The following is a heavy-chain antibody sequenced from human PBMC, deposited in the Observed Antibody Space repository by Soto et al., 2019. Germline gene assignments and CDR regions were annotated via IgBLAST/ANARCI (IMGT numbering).Heavy chain of an antibody. V-gene: IGHV3-23*01. D-gene: IGHD6-19*01. CDR2: ISGSGGST. J-gene: IGHJ4*02. CDR3: AKSSAKSVAGTVDY. CDR1: GFTFSSYA. Sequence: GGSLRLSCAASGFTFSSYAMSWVRQAPGKGLEWVSAISGSGGSTYYADSVKGRFTISRDNSKNTLYLQMNSLRAEDTAVYYCAKSSAKSVAGTVDYWGQGTLVTVSS.